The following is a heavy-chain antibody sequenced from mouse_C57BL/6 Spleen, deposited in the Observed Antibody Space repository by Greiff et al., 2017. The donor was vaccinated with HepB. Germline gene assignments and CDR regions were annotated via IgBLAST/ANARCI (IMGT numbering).Heavy chain of an antibody. CDR3: ATYYSNVYYFDY. CDR1: GYSFTGYY. V-gene: IGHV1-42*01. J-gene: IGHJ2*01. D-gene: IGHD2-5*01. CDR2: INPSTGGT. Sequence: VQLQQSGPELVKPGASVKISCKASGYSFTGYYMNWVKQSPEKSLEWIGEINPSTGGTTYNQKFKAKATLTVDKSSSTAYMQLKSLTSEDSAVYYCATYYSNVYYFDYWGQGTTLTVSS.